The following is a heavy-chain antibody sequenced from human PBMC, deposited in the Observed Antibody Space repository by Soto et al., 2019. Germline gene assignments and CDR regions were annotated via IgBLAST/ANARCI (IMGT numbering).Heavy chain of an antibody. V-gene: IGHV4-31*03. J-gene: IGHJ5*02. Sequence: QVQLQESGPGLVKPSQTLSLTCSVSGGSISSGGYYWSWIRQHPGKGLEWIGYIYYSGSTFYNPSLTSRVTISLDTSKNQFSLPLSSVTAADTAVYFCARSAAGTDWFDPWGQGTLVTVSS. CDR3: ARSAAGTDWFDP. CDR1: GGSISSGGYY. CDR2: IYYSGST. D-gene: IGHD6-13*01.